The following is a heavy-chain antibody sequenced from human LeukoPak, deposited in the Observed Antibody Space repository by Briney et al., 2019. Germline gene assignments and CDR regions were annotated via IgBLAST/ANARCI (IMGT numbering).Heavy chain of an antibody. CDR3: ARDLGDYYDSSGYNWFDP. J-gene: IGHJ5*02. Sequence: ASVKVSCKASGFTFTSYGFSWVRQAPGQGLEWMGGIIPIFGTANYAQKFQGRVTITTDESTSTAYMELSSLRSEDTAVYYCARDLGDYYDSSGYNWFDPWGQGTLVTVSS. CDR1: GFTFTSYG. V-gene: IGHV1-69*05. CDR2: IIPIFGTA. D-gene: IGHD3-22*01.